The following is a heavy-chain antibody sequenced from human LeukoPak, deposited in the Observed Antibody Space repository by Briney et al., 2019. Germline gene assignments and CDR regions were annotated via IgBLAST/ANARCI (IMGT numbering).Heavy chain of an antibody. CDR2: IYSGGST. CDR3: ARDWINMVRGVIIIRSPDF. D-gene: IGHD3-10*01. CDR1: GFTVSSNY. Sequence: GGSLRLSCAASGFTVSSNYMSWVRQAPGKGLEWVSVIYSGGSTYYADSVKGRFTISRDNSKNTLYLQMNSLRAEDTAVYYCARDWINMVRGVIIIRSPDFWGQGTLVTVSS. V-gene: IGHV3-66*01. J-gene: IGHJ4*02.